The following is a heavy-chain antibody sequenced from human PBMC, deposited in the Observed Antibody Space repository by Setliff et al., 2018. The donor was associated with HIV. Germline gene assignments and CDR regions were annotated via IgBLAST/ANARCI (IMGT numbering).Heavy chain of an antibody. Sequence: PGGSLRLSCAASGFSFSNYGMHWVRQAPGKGLEWVAVIWYDGSNTYYADSVKGRFTISRDNSKNTLCLQMTSLKTEDTAVYYCTIHTGLDYWGQGTLVTVSS. CDR3: TIHTGLDY. J-gene: IGHJ4*02. CDR2: IWYDGSNT. CDR1: GFSFSNYG. V-gene: IGHV3-33*01. D-gene: IGHD5-18*01.